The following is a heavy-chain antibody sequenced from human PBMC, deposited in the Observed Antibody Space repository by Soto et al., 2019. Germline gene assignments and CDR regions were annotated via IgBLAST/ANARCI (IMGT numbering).Heavy chain of an antibody. CDR3: ARGVSGPLYAFDS. J-gene: IGHJ4*02. V-gene: IGHV4-30-4*01. Sequence: PSETLSLTCTVSGGSISSGDYFWSWIRQTPGKGPEWIKYMYKTGATYDNPSLRSRVSMSIDPSKNQFSLKVTSVTAADSAVYYCARGVSGPLYAFDSWGQGTPVTVSS. CDR2: MYKTGAT. D-gene: IGHD4-17*01. CDR1: GGSISSGDYF.